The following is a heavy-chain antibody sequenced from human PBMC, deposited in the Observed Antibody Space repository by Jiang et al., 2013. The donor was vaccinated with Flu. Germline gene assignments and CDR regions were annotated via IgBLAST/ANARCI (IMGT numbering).Heavy chain of an antibody. CDR2: SIIVGAP. Sequence: SGYYWGWIRQPPGRGWSGLGVSIIVGAPTTTRPSRVEVTISVDTSKNQFSLNLSSVTAADTAVYFCARDWSNYYFDSTYRHFFDYWGQGTLVTVSS. D-gene: IGHD3-22*01. CDR3: ARDWSNYYFDSTYRHFFDY. V-gene: IGHV4-38-2*02. J-gene: IGHJ4*02. CDR1: SGYY.